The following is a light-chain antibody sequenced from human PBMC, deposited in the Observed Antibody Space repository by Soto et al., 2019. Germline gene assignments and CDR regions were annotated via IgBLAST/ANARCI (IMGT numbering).Light chain of an antibody. V-gene: IGLV2-8*01. CDR2: EVT. J-gene: IGLJ3*02. CDR3: TSYVGNDIWV. Sequence: QSALTQPPSASGSPGQSVTISCTGTSSDVGAYKYVSWYQQYPGKAPKLMIYEVTKRPSGVPDRFSGPKSGNTASLTVSGLQAEDEAAYYCTSYVGNDIWVFGGGTKVTVL. CDR1: SSDVGAYKY.